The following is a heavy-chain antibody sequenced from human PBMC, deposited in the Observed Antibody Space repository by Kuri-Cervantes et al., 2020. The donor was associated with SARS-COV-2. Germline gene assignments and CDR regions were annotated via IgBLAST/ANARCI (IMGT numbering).Heavy chain of an antibody. CDR1: AFTFDDYA. J-gene: IGHJ4*02. Sequence: GESLKISCTTSAFTFDDYALAWFRQAPGKGLEWVGFIRSKAYGETTEYAASVKGRFSISRDDSESIAYLQMNSLKTEDTAVYYCSRSFWAGYWPFDYWGQGTLVTVSS. CDR3: SRSFWAGYWPFDY. V-gene: IGHV3-49*03. D-gene: IGHD3/OR15-3a*01. CDR2: IRSKAYGETT.